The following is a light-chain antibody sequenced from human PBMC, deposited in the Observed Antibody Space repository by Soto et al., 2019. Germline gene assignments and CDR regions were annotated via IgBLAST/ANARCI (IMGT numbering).Light chain of an antibody. V-gene: IGLV1-47*02. CDR2: SYN. Sequence: QSALTQPPSASGSPGQSVTISCTGTSSDVDDYNYVSWYQHLPGTTPKLLIFSYNQRPSGVPDRFSGSKSGTSASLAISGLRSEDEADYYCATWDDSLSGWVFGGGTKLTVL. J-gene: IGLJ3*02. CDR3: ATWDDSLSGWV. CDR1: SSDVDDYNY.